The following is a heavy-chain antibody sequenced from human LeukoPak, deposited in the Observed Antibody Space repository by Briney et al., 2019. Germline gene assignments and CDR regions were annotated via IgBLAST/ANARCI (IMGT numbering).Heavy chain of an antibody. CDR1: GFTFSSYS. V-gene: IGHV3-21*01. Sequence: GGSLRLSCAASGFTFSSYSMNWVRQAPGKGLEWVSSISSSSSYIYYADSVKGRFTISRDNAKNSLYLQMSSLRAEDTAVYYCARDYYDILTGHHSGVFDYWGQGTLVTVSS. D-gene: IGHD3-9*01. CDR3: ARDYYDILTGHHSGVFDY. CDR2: ISSSSSYI. J-gene: IGHJ4*02.